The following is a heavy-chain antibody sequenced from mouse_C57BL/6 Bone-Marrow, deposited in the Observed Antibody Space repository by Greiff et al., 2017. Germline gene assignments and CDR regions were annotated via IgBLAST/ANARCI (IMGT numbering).Heavy chain of an antibody. CDR2: IYPRSGNT. D-gene: IGHD1-1*01. V-gene: IGHV1-81*01. J-gene: IGHJ2*01. Sequence: VKLQESGAELARPGASVKLSCKASGYTFTSYGISWVKQRTGQGLEWIGEIYPRSGNTYYNEKFKGKATLTADKSSSTAYMELRSLTSEDSAVYFCARSAYRSYHLFDYWGQGTTLTVSS. CDR1: GYTFTSYG. CDR3: ARSAYRSYHLFDY.